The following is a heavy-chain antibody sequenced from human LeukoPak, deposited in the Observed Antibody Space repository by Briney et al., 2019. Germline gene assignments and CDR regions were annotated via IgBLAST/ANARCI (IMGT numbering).Heavy chain of an antibody. J-gene: IGHJ4*02. CDR3: AKDPYGGNSPLYFDY. Sequence: GGSLRLSCAASGFTFSRYGMHWVRQGPGKGLEWVAVIWYDGSKKYYADSVKGRFTISRDNSKNTLYLQMNSLRPEDTAVYYCAKDPYGGNSPLYFDYWGQGTLVTVSS. D-gene: IGHD4-23*01. CDR2: IWYDGSKK. CDR1: GFTFSRYG. V-gene: IGHV3-30*02.